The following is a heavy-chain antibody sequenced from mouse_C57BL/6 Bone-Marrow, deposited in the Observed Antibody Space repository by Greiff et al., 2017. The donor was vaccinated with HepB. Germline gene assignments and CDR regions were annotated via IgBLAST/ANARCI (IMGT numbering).Heavy chain of an antibody. V-gene: IGHV3-8*01. Sequence: EVQLVESGPGLAKPSKTLSLTCSVTGYSITSDYWNWIRKFPGNKLEYMGYISYSGSTYYNPSLKSRISITRDTSKNQYYLQLNSVTTEDTATYYCARYNYGSPAWFAYWGQGTLVTVSA. D-gene: IGHD1-1*01. J-gene: IGHJ3*01. CDR2: ISYSGST. CDR3: ARYNYGSPAWFAY. CDR1: GYSITSDY.